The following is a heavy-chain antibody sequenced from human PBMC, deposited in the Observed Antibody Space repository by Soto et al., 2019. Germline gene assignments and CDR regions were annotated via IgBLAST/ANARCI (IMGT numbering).Heavy chain of an antibody. CDR1: GGSISSYY. J-gene: IGHJ4*02. CDR2: IYYSGST. D-gene: IGHD2-15*01. CDR3: ASSWGLRGYCSGGSCDNRDDY. Sequence: PSETLSLTCTVSGGSISSYYWSWIRQPPGKGLEWIGYIYYSGSTNYNPSLKSRVTISVDTSKNQFSLKLSSVTAADTAVYYCASSWGLRGYCSGGSCDNRDDYWGQGTLVTVSS. V-gene: IGHV4-59*01.